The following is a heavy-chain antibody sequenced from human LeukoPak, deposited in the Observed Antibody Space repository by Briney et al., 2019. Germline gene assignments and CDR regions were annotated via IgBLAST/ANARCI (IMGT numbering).Heavy chain of an antibody. V-gene: IGHV4-34*01. Sequence: WETLSLTCAVYGGSFSGYYWSWIRQPPGKGLEWIGEINHSGSTNYNPSLTSRVTISVDTSKNQFSLKLSSVTAADTAVYYCASPRYCSSTSCYAFDYWGQGTLVTVSS. CDR1: GGSFSGYY. CDR3: ASPRYCSSTSCYAFDY. D-gene: IGHD2-2*01. CDR2: INHSGST. J-gene: IGHJ4*02.